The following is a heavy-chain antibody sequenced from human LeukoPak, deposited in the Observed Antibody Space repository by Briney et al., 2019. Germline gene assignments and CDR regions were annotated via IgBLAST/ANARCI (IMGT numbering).Heavy chain of an antibody. D-gene: IGHD6-19*01. V-gene: IGHV3-30*04. Sequence: GGSLRLSCAASGFTFSSHAMHWVRQAPDKGLEWVTFISYDANKILYADSVKGRFTISRDNSKNTLYLQMNSLRAEDTAVYYCARAVAGTNWFDPWGQGTLVTVSS. CDR3: ARAVAGTNWFDP. J-gene: IGHJ5*02. CDR1: GFTFSSHA. CDR2: ISYDANKI.